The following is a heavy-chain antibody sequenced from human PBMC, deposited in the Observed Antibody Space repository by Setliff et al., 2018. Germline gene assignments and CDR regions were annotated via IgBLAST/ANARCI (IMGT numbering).Heavy chain of an antibody. Sequence: SETLSLSCAASGFTFSTYRMHWIRQHPGKGLEWIGYIYYSGSTYYNPSLKSRVTISVDTSKNQFSLNLASVTGADTAVYYCARVGIYHSDSSGPFDYWGQGTLVTV. CDR3: ARVGIYHSDSSGPFDY. D-gene: IGHD3-22*01. CDR1: GFTFSTYRMH. V-gene: IGHV4-31*02. J-gene: IGHJ4*02. CDR2: IYYSGST.